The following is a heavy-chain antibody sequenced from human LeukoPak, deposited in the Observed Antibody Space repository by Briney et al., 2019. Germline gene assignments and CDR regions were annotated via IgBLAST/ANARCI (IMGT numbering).Heavy chain of an antibody. CDR1: GGSISSGDYY. D-gene: IGHD4-17*01. CDR3: ARDITVTTTIDY. V-gene: IGHV4-30-4*08. J-gene: IGHJ4*02. Sequence: PSETLSLTCTVSGGSISSGDYYWSWIRQPPGKGLEWIGYIYYSGSTYYNPSLKSRVTISVDTSKNQFSLKLSSVTAADTAVYYCARDITVTTTIDYWGQGTLVTVSS. CDR2: IYYSGST.